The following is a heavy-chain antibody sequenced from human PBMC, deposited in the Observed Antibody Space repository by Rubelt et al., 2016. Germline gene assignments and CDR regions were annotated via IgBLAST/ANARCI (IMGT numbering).Heavy chain of an antibody. J-gene: IGHJ6*02. D-gene: IGHD6-6*01. CDR3: AGVTASSSYYFGLDV. Sequence: VKPSETLSLICSVSGGYISNYYWSWIRQSPGKGLEWIGYTYNSGSTDYNPSLKSRVTISVDMSKNLFSLKVRPVTAADTAVYYCAGVTASSSYYFGLDVWGQGTTVIVSS. CDR2: TYNSGST. CDR1: GGYISNYY. V-gene: IGHV4-59*03.